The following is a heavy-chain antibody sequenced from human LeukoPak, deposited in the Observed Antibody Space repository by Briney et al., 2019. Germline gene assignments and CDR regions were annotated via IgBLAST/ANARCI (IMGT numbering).Heavy chain of an antibody. CDR1: GYTFTGYY. J-gene: IGHJ6*02. CDR2: INPNTGVT. CDR3: ARDRTTVTTGYYGMDV. D-gene: IGHD4-17*01. Sequence: ASVKVSCKASGYTFTGYYMHWVRQAPGQGLEWMGWINPNTGVTNYAQKFQGRLTLTRDTSIITAYMELTRLRSDDTAMYYCARDRTTVTTGYYGMDVWGQGTTLTVSS. V-gene: IGHV1-2*02.